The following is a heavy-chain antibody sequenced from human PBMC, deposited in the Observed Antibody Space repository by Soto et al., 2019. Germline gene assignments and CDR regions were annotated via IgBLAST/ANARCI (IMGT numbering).Heavy chain of an antibody. J-gene: IGHJ4*02. Sequence: SEPLSLNCAGYGGSFRGHFWSWMRQPPGKDLEWIGEINHSGSTNFNPSLKSRVTISVDTSRNQFSLKVNSLTAADTAVYYCARGISLIVEVQRDAPDKYYFDSWGQGTVVTVS. CDR1: GGSFRGHF. CDR2: INHSGST. D-gene: IGHD2-21*01. V-gene: IGHV4-34*01. CDR3: ARGISLIVEVQRDAPDKYYFDS.